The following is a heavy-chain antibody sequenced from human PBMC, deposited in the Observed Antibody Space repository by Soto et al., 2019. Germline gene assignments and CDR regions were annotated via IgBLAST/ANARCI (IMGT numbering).Heavy chain of an antibody. Sequence: EVQLLESGGGLVKPGGSLRLSCAASGFAFSKYAMSWVRLAPGKGLGWVSSISANGAITDYADSVKGRFTISRDNFQNILSLQMDSLTGDDTALYFCAKDKHTDSVRKVWFFDYWGRGTLVTVSS. CDR2: ISANGAIT. J-gene: IGHJ2*01. CDR3: AKDKHTDSVRKVWFFDY. D-gene: IGHD2-15*01. V-gene: IGHV3-23*01. CDR1: GFAFSKYA.